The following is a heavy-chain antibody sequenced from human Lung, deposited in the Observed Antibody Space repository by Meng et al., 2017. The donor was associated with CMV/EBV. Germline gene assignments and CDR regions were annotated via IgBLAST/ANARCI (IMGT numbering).Heavy chain of an antibody. J-gene: IGHJ3*01. CDR1: GFTFGNYV. CDR3: AKTFWTGYGPFDL. V-gene: IGHV3-23*01. D-gene: IGHD3/OR15-3a*01. Sequence: GGSLRLXXAASGFTFGNYVMTWVRQAPGKGLEWVSSISGGSGDTHYASPVHGRFSISRDDSKNTLYLQMNSLRDEDTAVYYCAKTFWTGYGPFDLWGQGTMVXVSS. CDR2: ISGGSGDT.